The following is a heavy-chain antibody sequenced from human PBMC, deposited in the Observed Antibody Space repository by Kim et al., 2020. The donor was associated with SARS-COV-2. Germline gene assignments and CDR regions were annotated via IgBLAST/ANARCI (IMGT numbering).Heavy chain of an antibody. V-gene: IGHV1-18*01. D-gene: IGHD3-3*01. CDR3: ARDKGNDFWSGYYYYYMDV. CDR1: GYTFTSYG. J-gene: IGHJ6*03. Sequence: ASVKVSCKASGYTFTSYGISWVRQAPGQGLEWMGWISAYNGNTNYAQKLQGRVTMTTDRSTSTAYMELRSLRSDDTAVYYCARDKGNDFWSGYYYYYMDVWGKGTTVTVSS. CDR2: ISAYNGNT.